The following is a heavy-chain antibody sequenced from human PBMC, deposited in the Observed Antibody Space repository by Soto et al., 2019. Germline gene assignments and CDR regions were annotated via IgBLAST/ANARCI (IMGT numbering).Heavy chain of an antibody. V-gene: IGHV6-1*01. CDR2: TYYRSKWHN. CDR3: ASLGTTITSFDS. D-gene: IGHD4-4*01. CDR1: GDSVSSNSAA. J-gene: IGHJ4*02. Sequence: PSQTLSLTCAISGDSVSSNSAAWNWIRQSPSRGLEWLGRTYYRSKWHNDFAVSVRSRITIKPDTSKNQFSLQLNSVTAADTAVYFCASLGTTITSFDSWGQGTLVTVSS.